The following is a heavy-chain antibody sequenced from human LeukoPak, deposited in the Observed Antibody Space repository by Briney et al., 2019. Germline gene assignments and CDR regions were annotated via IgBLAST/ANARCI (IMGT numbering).Heavy chain of an antibody. D-gene: IGHD3-22*01. J-gene: IGHJ4*02. CDR2: INPNSGGT. Sequence: ASVKVSCKASGYTFTSYYMHWVRQAPGQGLEWMGWINPNSGGTNYAQKFQGRVTMTRDTSISTAYMELSRLRSDDTAVYYCARDMASSGYYSDYWGQGTLVTVSS. CDR1: GYTFTSYY. CDR3: ARDMASSGYYSDY. V-gene: IGHV1-2*02.